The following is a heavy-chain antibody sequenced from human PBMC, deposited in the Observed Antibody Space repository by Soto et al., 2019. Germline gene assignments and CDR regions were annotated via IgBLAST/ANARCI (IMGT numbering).Heavy chain of an antibody. V-gene: IGHV3-23*01. Sequence: EVQLLESGGGLVQPGGSLRLSCAASGFTFSSYAMSWVRQAPGKGLEWVSAISGSGGSTYYADSVKGRFTISRENSKNKLYMQMNSLRAEDTAVYYCATVKRYCSGGSCYAVYYYYYMDVWGKGTTVTVSS. CDR2: ISGSGGST. J-gene: IGHJ6*03. D-gene: IGHD2-15*01. CDR3: ATVKRYCSGGSCYAVYYYYYMDV. CDR1: GFTFSSYA.